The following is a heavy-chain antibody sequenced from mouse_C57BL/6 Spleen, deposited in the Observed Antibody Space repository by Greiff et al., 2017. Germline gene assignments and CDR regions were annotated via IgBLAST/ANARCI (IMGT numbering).Heavy chain of an antibody. CDR1: GFTFSDYG. V-gene: IGHV5-17*01. CDR2: ISSGSSTI. Sequence: EVKVEESGGGLVKPGGSLKLSCAASGFTFSDYGMHWVRQAPEKGLEWVAYISSGSSTIYYADTVKGRFTISRDNAKNTLFLQMTSLRSEDTAMYYCARTTVVARDWYFDVWGTGTTVTVSS. D-gene: IGHD1-1*01. J-gene: IGHJ1*03. CDR3: ARTTVVARDWYFDV.